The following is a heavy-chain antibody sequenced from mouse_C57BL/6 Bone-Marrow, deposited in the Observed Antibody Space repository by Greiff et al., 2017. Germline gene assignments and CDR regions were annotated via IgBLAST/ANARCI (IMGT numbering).Heavy chain of an antibody. V-gene: IGHV1-69*01. CDR3: ARLDY. CDR2: IDPSDSYT. CDR1: GYTFTSYW. Sequence: QVQLQQPGAELVMPGASVKLSCKASGYTFTSYWMHWVKQRTGQGLEWIGEIDPSDSYTNYNQKFKGKSTLTVDKSSSTAYMQLSSLTSEDSAVYYCARLDYWGQGTSVTVSS. J-gene: IGHJ4*01.